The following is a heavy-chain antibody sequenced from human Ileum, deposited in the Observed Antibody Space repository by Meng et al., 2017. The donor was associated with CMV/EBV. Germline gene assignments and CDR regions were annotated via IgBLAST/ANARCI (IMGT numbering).Heavy chain of an antibody. CDR2: INQDGSVK. CDR3: ARDNDGKDY. J-gene: IGHJ4*02. D-gene: IGHD5-24*01. CDR1: GFTFSSYS. V-gene: IGHV3-7*01. Sequence: GESLKISCAASGFTFSSYSMNWVRQAPGKGLAWVANINQDGSVKYYVDSVKGRFTISRDNAKNSLYLQMNSLRVEDTAVYYCARDNDGKDYWGQGTLVTVSS.